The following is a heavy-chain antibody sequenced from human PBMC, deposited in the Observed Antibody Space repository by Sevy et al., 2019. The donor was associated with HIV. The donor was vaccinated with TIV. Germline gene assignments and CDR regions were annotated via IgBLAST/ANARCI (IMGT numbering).Heavy chain of an antibody. CDR1: DFIFENYW. D-gene: IGHD3-3*01. J-gene: IGHJ6*02. Sequence: GGSLRLSCGASDFIFENYWMTWVRQTSGQGLEWVATIKLDGSDKYYGDSVKGRFTIPRDNSKKSLYLQMNSLRAEDTAVYFCARGHDAMDVWGQGTTVTVSS. CDR2: IKLDGSDK. CDR3: ARGHDAMDV. V-gene: IGHV3-7*03.